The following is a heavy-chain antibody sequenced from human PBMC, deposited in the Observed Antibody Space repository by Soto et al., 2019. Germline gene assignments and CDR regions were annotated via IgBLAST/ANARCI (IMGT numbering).Heavy chain of an antibody. CDR3: ARDTYYYDSSGYYRRYYFDY. Sequence: QVQLVQSGAEVQKPGSSVKVSCKASGGTFSSYAISWVRQAPGQGLEWMGGIIPIFGTANYAQKFQGRVTITADESTSTAYMELSSLRSEDTAVYYCARDTYYYDSSGYYRRYYFDYWGQGTLVTVSS. J-gene: IGHJ4*02. CDR1: GGTFSSYA. D-gene: IGHD3-22*01. CDR2: IIPIFGTA. V-gene: IGHV1-69*01.